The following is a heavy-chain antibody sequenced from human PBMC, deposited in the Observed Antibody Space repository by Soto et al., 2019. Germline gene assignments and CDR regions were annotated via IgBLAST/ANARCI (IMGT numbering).Heavy chain of an antibody. CDR1: GFSLSNARMG. CDR2: IFSNDEK. V-gene: IGHV2-26*01. CDR3: ARIRGGGPAGAFDI. J-gene: IGHJ3*02. D-gene: IGHD2-15*01. Sequence: QVTLKESGPVLVKPTETLTLTCTVSGFSLSNARMGVSWIRQPPGKALEWLAHIFSNDEKSYSTSLKIRLTISKDTSKSQVVLTMTNMDPVDTATYYCARIRGGGPAGAFDIWGQGTMVTVSS.